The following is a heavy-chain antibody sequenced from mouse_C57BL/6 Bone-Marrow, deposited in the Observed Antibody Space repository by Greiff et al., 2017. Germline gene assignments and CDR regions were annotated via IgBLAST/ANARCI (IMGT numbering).Heavy chain of an antibody. CDR1: GYTFTSYW. J-gene: IGHJ4*01. CDR3: AGGDEGAMDY. Sequence: QVQLQQPGAELVMPGASVKLSCKASGYTFTSYWMHWVKQRPGQGLEWIGEIDPSDSYTNYNQKFKGKSTLTVDQSSSTAYMQLSSLTSEDSAVYYCAGGDEGAMDYWGQGTSVTVSS. CDR2: IDPSDSYT. V-gene: IGHV1-69*01.